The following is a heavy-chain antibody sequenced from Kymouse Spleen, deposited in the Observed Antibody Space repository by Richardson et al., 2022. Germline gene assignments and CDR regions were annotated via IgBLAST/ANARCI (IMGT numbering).Heavy chain of an antibody. Sequence: EVQLVESGGGLVKPGRSLRLSCTASGFTFGDYAMSWFRQAPGKGLEWVGFIRSKAYGGTTEYAASVKGRFTISRDDSKSIAYLQMNSLKTEDTAVYYCTRYSGSFYYYYGMDVWGQGTTVTVSS. CDR3: TRYSGSFYYYYGMDV. CDR1: GFTFGDYA. CDR2: IRSKAYGGTT. V-gene: IGHV3-49*05. D-gene: IGHD1-26*01. J-gene: IGHJ6*02.